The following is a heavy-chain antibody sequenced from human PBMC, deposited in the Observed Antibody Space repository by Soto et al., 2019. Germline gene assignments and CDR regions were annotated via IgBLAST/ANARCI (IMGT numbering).Heavy chain of an antibody. V-gene: IGHV3-11*01. CDR2: ISNTGSII. D-gene: IGHD3-16*02. Sequence: QVQLVESGGDLVKPGGSLRLSCAASGFTFSDFYMSWIRQAPGKGLEWVSHISNTGSIIYYADSMKGRFTVSRDTAKKSLSLQMNTLRAEDTAVYYCARHGDYSWGSDRVTTFWGQGTLVIVSS. J-gene: IGHJ4*02. CDR3: ARHGDYSWGSDRVTTF. CDR1: GFTFSDFY.